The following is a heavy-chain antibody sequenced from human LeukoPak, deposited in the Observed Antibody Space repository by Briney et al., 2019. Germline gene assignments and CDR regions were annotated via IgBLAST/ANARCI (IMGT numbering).Heavy chain of an antibody. V-gene: IGHV1-18*04. CDR1: GYTFTGYY. Sequence: ASVKVSCKASGYTFTGYYMHWVRQAPGQGLEWMGWINPNSGNTNYAQKLQGRVTMTTDTSTSTAYMELRSLRSDDTAVYYCAREPMRNYYDSSGPFDYWGQGTLVTVSS. CDR2: INPNSGNT. CDR3: AREPMRNYYDSSGPFDY. J-gene: IGHJ4*02. D-gene: IGHD3-22*01.